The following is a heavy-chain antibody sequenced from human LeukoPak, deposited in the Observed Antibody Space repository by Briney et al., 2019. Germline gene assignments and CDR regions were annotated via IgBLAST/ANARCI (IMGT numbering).Heavy chain of an antibody. D-gene: IGHD3-3*01. V-gene: IGHV1-46*01. CDR3: ARDGPYYDFWSGRGMDV. CDR1: GYTFTSYY. CDR2: INPSGGST. J-gene: IGHJ6*04. Sequence: ASVKVSCKASGYTFTSYYMHWVRQAPGQGPEWMGIINPSGGSTSYAQKFQGRVTMTRDMSTSTVYMELSSLRSEDTAVYYCARDGPYYDFWSGRGMDVWGKGTTVTVSS.